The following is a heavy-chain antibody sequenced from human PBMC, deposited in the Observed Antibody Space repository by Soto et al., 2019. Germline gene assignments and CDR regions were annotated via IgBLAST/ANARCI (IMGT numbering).Heavy chain of an antibody. Sequence: ASVKVSCKASGYTFTSYGISWVRQAPGQGLEWMGWISAYNGNTNYAQKLQGRVTMTTDTSTSTAYMELRSLRSDDTAVYSCARDRQLPSPTTPWEGGPWFDPWGQGTLVTVSS. CDR1: GYTFTSYG. D-gene: IGHD6-6*01. CDR2: ISAYNGNT. V-gene: IGHV1-18*01. CDR3: ARDRQLPSPTTPWEGGPWFDP. J-gene: IGHJ5*02.